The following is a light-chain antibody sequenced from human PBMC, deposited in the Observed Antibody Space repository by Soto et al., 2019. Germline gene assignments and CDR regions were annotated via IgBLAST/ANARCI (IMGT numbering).Light chain of an antibody. Sequence: QSALTQPASVSGSPGQSITISCTGTNRDVGTHNFVSWYQHHPGQAPKLIIFEGTKRPSGVSDRFSASTSADTASLTVSRVQTEDEADYYCSSYGGSGSFVFGGGTKLTVL. CDR1: NRDVGTHNF. J-gene: IGLJ3*02. CDR2: EGT. CDR3: SSYGGSGSFV. V-gene: IGLV2-23*03.